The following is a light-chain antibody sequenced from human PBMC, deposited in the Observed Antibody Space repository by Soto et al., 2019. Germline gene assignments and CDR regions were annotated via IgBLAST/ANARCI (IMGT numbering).Light chain of an antibody. CDR2: DPS. J-gene: IGKJ4*01. CDR1: QSVSSY. Sequence: VLTQSPATLSFSPGERATLSCSASQSVSSYLAWYQQKPGQAPRLLIYDPSNRATGIPARVSGSVSGTDFTLTISSLDHEDFAVYYCQQRSTCPPDPFGGGTTV. CDR3: QQRSTCPPDP. V-gene: IGKV3-11*01.